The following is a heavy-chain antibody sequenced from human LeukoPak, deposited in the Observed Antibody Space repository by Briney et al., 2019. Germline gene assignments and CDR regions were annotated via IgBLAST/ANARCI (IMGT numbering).Heavy chain of an antibody. CDR2: IKQDGSEK. CDR1: GFAFSSSW. V-gene: IGHV3-7*03. D-gene: IGHD3-22*01. CDR3: AKDRTYYYDSSGVADY. J-gene: IGHJ4*02. Sequence: GGSLRLSCAASGFAFSSSWTSWVRQAPGKGLEWVANIKQDGSEKYYVDSVKGRFTISRDNAKNSLYLQMNSLRAEDTALYYCAKDRTYYYDSSGVADYWGQGTLVTVSS.